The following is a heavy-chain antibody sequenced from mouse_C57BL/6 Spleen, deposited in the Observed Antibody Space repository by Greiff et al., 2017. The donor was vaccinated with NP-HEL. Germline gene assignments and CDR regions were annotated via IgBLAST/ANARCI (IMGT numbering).Heavy chain of an antibody. Sequence: EVQLVESVAELVRPGASVKLSCTASGFNIKNTYMHWVKQRPEQGLEWIGRIDPANGNTKYAPKFQGKATITADTSSNTAYLQLSSLTSEDTAIYYCARLYYYGSSYEGYFDVWGTGTTVTVSS. V-gene: IGHV14-3*01. D-gene: IGHD1-1*01. CDR1: GFNIKNTY. CDR2: IDPANGNT. J-gene: IGHJ1*03. CDR3: ARLYYYGSSYEGYFDV.